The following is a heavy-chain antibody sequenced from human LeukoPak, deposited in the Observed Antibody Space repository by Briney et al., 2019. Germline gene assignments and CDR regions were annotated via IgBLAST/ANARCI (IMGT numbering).Heavy chain of an antibody. CDR2: ILYSGST. CDR1: GVSISSTAYF. D-gene: IGHD3-16*01. V-gene: IGHV4-39*01. J-gene: IGHJ3*02. CDR3: ARTGFVGVGDHDAFDI. Sequence: KSSETLSLTCTVSGVSISSTAYFWGWIRQPPGKGLEWIGSILYSGSTYNNPSLMSRVTTSVDTSKNQFSLKLSSVTAADTAVYYCARTGFVGVGDHDAFDIWGRGTAVTVSS.